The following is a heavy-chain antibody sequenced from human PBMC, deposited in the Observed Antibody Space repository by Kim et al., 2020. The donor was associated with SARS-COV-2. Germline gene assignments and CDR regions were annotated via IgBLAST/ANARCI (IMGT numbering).Heavy chain of an antibody. Sequence: AQKFQGRVTMTEDTSTDTAYMGLGSLGSEDTAVYYCATVFAIFGVVTRFDYWGQGTLVTVSS. J-gene: IGHJ4*02. CDR3: ATVFAIFGVVTRFDY. V-gene: IGHV1-24*01. D-gene: IGHD3-3*01.